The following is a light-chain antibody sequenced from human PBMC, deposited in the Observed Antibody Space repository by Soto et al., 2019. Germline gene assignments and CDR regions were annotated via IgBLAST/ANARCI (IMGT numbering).Light chain of an antibody. V-gene: IGLV1-40*01. J-gene: IGLJ2*01. CDR2: GNT. CDR3: LSFDSSLSVV. CDR1: SSNIGAGYD. Sequence: QSALTQPPSVSGAPGQRVTISCTGSSSNIGAGYDVPWYQQLPGRAPKLLIYGNTNRPSGVPDRFSGSKSGTSASLAITGLQAEDEADYYCLSFDSSLSVVFGGGTKLTVL.